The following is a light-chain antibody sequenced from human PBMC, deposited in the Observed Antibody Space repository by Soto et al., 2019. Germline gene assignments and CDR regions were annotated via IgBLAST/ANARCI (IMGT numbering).Light chain of an antibody. CDR1: QSVVNN. CDR3: QQYGSSPWT. V-gene: IGKV3-20*01. CDR2: LAS. J-gene: IGKJ1*01. Sequence: EIVLTQSPDTLSLSPGERATLSCRASQSVVNNLAWYQQKVGQAPRLLIYLASSRAAGVPERFSGSGSGTDFTLTISRLEPEDFAVYYCQQYGSSPWTFGQGTKVDI.